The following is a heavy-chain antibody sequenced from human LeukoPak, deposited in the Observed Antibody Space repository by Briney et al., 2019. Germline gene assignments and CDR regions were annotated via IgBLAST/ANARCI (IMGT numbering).Heavy chain of an antibody. CDR1: GLTLSVYA. CDR2: ISGSRDNT. Sequence: PGGSLRLSCAASGLTLSVYAMSWVRQAPGKGLEWVLGISGSRDNTYYADSVKGRFTISGDNSKNTLYLQMNSLRAEDTAVYYCARDVVLAAATVPFDYWGQGTLVTVSS. D-gene: IGHD2-2*01. V-gene: IGHV3-23*01. J-gene: IGHJ4*02. CDR3: ARDVVLAAATVPFDY.